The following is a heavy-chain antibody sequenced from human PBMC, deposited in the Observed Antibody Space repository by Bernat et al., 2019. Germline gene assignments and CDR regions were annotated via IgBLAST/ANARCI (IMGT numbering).Heavy chain of an antibody. J-gene: IGHJ3*02. CDR1: GFTFSSYG. V-gene: IGHV3-30*18. Sequence: QVQLVESGGGVVQPGRSLRLSCAASGFTFSSYGMHWVRQAPGKGLEWVAVISYDGSNKYYADSVKGRFTISRDNSKNTLYLQMNSLRAEDTAVYDCANAACCYDSSGHDAFDIWGQGTMVTVSS. CDR2: ISYDGSNK. D-gene: IGHD3-22*01. CDR3: ANAACCYDSSGHDAFDI.